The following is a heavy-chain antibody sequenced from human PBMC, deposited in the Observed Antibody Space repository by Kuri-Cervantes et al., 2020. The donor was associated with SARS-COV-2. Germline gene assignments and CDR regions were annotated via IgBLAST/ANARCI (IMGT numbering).Heavy chain of an antibody. CDR1: GGSISSYS. Sequence: SETLSLTCTVSGGSISSYSWTWIRQPPGKGLEWIGYISYSGSTNYNPSLKSRVTISVDTSKRQFSLNLNSVTAADTAVYYCARDSGRGYSYGSFEYWGQGVLVTVSS. CDR3: ARDSGRGYSYGSFEY. CDR2: ISYSGST. J-gene: IGHJ4*02. V-gene: IGHV4-59*01. D-gene: IGHD5-18*01.